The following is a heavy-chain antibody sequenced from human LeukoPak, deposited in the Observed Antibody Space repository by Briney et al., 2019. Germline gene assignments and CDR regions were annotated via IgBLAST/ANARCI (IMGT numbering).Heavy chain of an antibody. CDR2: IYYSGST. Sequence: SETLSLTCTVSGGSISSSSYYWGWIRQPPGKGLEWIGSIYYSGSTYYNPSLKSRVTISVDTSKNQFSLKLSSVTAADTAVYYCARNVLGGDWESSSWNEFDYWGQGTLVTVSS. CDR1: GGSISSSSYY. V-gene: IGHV4-39*01. D-gene: IGHD6-13*01. J-gene: IGHJ4*02. CDR3: ARNVLGGDWESSSWNEFDY.